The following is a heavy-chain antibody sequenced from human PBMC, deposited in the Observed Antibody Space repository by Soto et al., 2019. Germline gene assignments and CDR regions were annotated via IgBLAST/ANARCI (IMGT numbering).Heavy chain of an antibody. CDR2: INSDGSST. D-gene: IGHD1-7*01. Sequence: PGGSLRLSCAASGFTFSSYWMHWVRQAPGKGLVWVSRINSDGSSTSYADSVKGRFTISRDNAKNTLYLQMNSLRAEDTAVYYCAREKLELRVGHYYGMDVWGQGTTVTVSS. CDR3: AREKLELRVGHYYGMDV. J-gene: IGHJ6*02. V-gene: IGHV3-74*01. CDR1: GFTFSSYW.